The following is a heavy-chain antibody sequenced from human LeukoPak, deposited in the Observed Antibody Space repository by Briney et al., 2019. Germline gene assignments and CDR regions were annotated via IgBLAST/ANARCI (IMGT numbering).Heavy chain of an antibody. J-gene: IGHJ3*02. CDR2: IYYSGRT. CDR1: GGSISGYS. CDR3: ARDISGGSHVFDI. D-gene: IGHD3-3*02. V-gene: IGHV4-59*08. Sequence: SETLSFTCTVSGGSISGYSWNWIRQPPGKGLEWIGSIYYSGRTNYNPSLESRVTISVDTSKNQFSLQLNSVTAADTAVYYCARDISGGSHVFDIWGQGTMVTVSS.